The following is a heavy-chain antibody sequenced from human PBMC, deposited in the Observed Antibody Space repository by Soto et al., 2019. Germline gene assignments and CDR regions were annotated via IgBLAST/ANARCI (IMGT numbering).Heavy chain of an antibody. CDR3: AAVGGAVVPAAIDYYYGMDV. Sequence: QVQLVESGGGVVQPGRSLRLSCAASGFTFSSYGMHWVRQAPGKGLEWVAVIWYDGSNKYYADSVKGRFTISRDNSKNTLYLQMNSLRAEDTAVYYCAAVGGAVVPAAIDYYYGMDVWGQGTTVTVSS. J-gene: IGHJ6*02. CDR2: IWYDGSNK. CDR1: GFTFSSYG. D-gene: IGHD2-2*02. V-gene: IGHV3-33*01.